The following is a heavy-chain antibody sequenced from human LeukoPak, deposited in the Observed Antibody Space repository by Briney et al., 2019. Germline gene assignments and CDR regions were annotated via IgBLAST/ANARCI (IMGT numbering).Heavy chain of an antibody. CDR2: IFPGDSDT. Sequence: GESPEISCKGFGDRLTTFLGAWVRQMPGKGLEWMEIIFPGDSDTRYSPSIQGQVTISVDRSISTAYLQWSSLKASDTAIYYCARRPLHSQNWLAPWGQGTLVTVSS. J-gene: IGHJ5*02. V-gene: IGHV5-51*01. CDR1: GDRLTTFL. CDR3: ARRPLHSQNWLAP.